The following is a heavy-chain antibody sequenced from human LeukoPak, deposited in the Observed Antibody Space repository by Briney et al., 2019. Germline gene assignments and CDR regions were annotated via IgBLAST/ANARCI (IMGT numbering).Heavy chain of an antibody. Sequence: SVKVSCKASGGTFTSYAISWVRQAPGQGLEWMGGIIPIFGTANYAQKFQGRVTITADESTSTAYMELSSLRSEDTAVYYCARRPTYYYDSSGYHAEDAGYYYGMDVWGQGTTVTVSS. J-gene: IGHJ6*02. CDR1: GGTFTSYA. CDR2: IIPIFGTA. V-gene: IGHV1-69*13. CDR3: ARRPTYYYDSSGYHAEDAGYYYGMDV. D-gene: IGHD3-22*01.